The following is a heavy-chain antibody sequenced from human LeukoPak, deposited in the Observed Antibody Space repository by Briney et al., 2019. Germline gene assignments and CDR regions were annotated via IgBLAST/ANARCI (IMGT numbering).Heavy chain of an antibody. D-gene: IGHD1-1*01. J-gene: IGHJ4*02. CDR3: ARDQLGAVLYFDY. CDR1: GFTFSTYG. V-gene: IGHV3-23*01. CDR2: ITGSGGST. Sequence: GGSLRLSCVASGFTFSTYGVSWVRQAPGKGLEWVSAITGSGGSTYYADSVKGRFTISRDNSKNTLYLQINSLRVEGTAVYYCARDQLGAVLYFDYWGQGALVTVSS.